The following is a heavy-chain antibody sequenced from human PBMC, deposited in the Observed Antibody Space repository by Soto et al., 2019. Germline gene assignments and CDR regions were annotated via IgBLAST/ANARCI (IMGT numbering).Heavy chain of an antibody. CDR3: ARDRRRVVVTAHTNNWFDP. CDR2: ISYDGSNK. V-gene: IGHV3-30-3*01. D-gene: IGHD2-21*02. CDR1: GFTFSSYA. J-gene: IGHJ5*02. Sequence: GGSLRLSYAASGFTFSSYAMHWVRQAPGKGLEWVAVISYDGSNKYYADSVKGRFTISRDNSKNTLYLQMNSLRAEDTAVYYCARDRRRVVVTAHTNNWFDPWGQGTLVTVSS.